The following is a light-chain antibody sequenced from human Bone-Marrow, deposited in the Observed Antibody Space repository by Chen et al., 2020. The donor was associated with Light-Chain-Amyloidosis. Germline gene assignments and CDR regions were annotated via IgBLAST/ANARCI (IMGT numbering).Light chain of an antibody. CDR3: QSADSSGTYEVI. J-gene: IGLJ2*01. V-gene: IGLV3-25*03. CDR1: DLPTKY. Sequence: SYELTPPPSVSVSPGQTARITCSGDDLPTKYAYWYQQKPGQAHVLVINRDTERPSGISKRFAGSSSGTTATLTISGVQAEDEADYHCQSADSSGTYEVIFGGGTKLTVL. CDR2: RDT.